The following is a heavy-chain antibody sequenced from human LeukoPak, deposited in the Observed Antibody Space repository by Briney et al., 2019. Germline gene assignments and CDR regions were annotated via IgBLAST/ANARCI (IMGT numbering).Heavy chain of an antibody. Sequence: ASVKVSCKVSGYTLTELSMHWVRQAPGKGLEWMGGFDPEDGETIYAQKFQGRVTMTEDTSTDTAYMELSSLRSEDTAVYYCATEVGCSSTSCYMGDYWGQGTQVTVSS. V-gene: IGHV1-24*01. J-gene: IGHJ4*02. CDR3: ATEVGCSSTSCYMGDY. CDR2: FDPEDGET. CDR1: GYTLTELS. D-gene: IGHD2-2*01.